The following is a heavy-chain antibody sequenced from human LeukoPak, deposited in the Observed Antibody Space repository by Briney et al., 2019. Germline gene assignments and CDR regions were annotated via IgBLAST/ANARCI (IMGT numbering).Heavy chain of an antibody. CDR2: ISYDGSNK. V-gene: IGHV3-30-3*01. J-gene: IGHJ4*02. CDR3: ARDPNPNSYGPFDY. CDR1: GSTFSSYA. Sequence: GGSLRLSCAASGSTFSSYAMHWVRQAPGKGLEWVAVISYDGSNKYYADSVKGRFIISRDNSKNTLYLQMNSLRAEDTAVYYCARDPNPNSYGPFDYWGQGTLVTVSS. D-gene: IGHD5-18*01.